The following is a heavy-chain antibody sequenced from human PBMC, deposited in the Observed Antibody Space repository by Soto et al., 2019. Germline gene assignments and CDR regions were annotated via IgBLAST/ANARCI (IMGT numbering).Heavy chain of an antibody. V-gene: IGHV3-49*03. D-gene: IGHD3-9*01. CDR1: GFTFCDYA. Sequence: GGSLRLSCIASGFTFCDYAMSWFRQAPGKGLEWVGFIRSKVYGGTTEYAASVKGRFTISRDDSISIAYLQMNSLKTEDTAVYYCTSTIFCLFIPRGYYNGMVVWGQGTMV. CDR2: IRSKVYGGTT. J-gene: IGHJ3*01. CDR3: TSTIFCLFIPRGYYNGMVV.